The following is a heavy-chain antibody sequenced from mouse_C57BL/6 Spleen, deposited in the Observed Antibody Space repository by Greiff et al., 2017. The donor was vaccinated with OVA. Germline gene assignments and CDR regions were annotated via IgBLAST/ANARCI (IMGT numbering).Heavy chain of an antibody. D-gene: IGHD1-1*01. CDR2: INYDGSST. Sequence: EVMLVESEGGLVQPGSSMKLSCTASGFTFSDYYMAWVRQVPEKGLEWVANINYDGSSTYYLDSLKSRFIISRDNAKNILYLQMSSLKSEDTATYYCARKVGGYFDYWGQGTTLTVSS. CDR1: GFTFSDYY. J-gene: IGHJ2*01. CDR3: ARKVGGYFDY. V-gene: IGHV5-16*01.